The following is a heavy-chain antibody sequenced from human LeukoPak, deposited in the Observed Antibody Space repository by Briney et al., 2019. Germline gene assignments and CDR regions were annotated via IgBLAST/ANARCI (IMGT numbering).Heavy chain of an antibody. CDR3: AKDLTPSTITGTALADY. V-gene: IGHV3-23*01. J-gene: IGHJ4*02. CDR2: ISGSGGST. D-gene: IGHD1-20*01. CDR1: GFTFSSYA. Sequence: GGSLRLSCAASGFTFSSYAMSWVRQAPGKGLEWVSAISGSGGSTYYADSVKGRFTISRDNSKNTLYLQMNSLRAEDTAVYYCAKDLTPSTITGTALADYWGQGTLVTVSP.